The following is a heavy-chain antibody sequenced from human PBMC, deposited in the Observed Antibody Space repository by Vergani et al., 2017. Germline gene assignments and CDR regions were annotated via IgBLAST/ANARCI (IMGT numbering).Heavy chain of an antibody. CDR3: ARDRKDVWSGYYAEIDYGMEG. CDR1: GFTFSSYG. Sequence: QVQLVESGGGVVQPGRSLRLSCAASGFTFSSYGMHWVRQAPGKGLEWVAVIWYDGSNKYYADSVKGRFTISRDNSKNTLYLQMNSLRGEDTAVYYCARDRKDVWSGYYAEIDYGMEGGGEGRTV. V-gene: IGHV3-33*01. CDR2: IWYDGSNK. D-gene: IGHD3-3*01. J-gene: IGHJ6*01.